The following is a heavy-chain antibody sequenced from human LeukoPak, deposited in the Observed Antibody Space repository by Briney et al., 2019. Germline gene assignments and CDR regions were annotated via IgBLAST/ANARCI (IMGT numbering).Heavy chain of an antibody. V-gene: IGHV1-2*02. CDR3: ARAGHYYDSSGYSTRGAFDI. D-gene: IGHD3-22*01. Sequence: GASVKVSCKASGYTFTSYGISWVRQAPGQGLEWMGWINPNSGGTNYAQKFQGRVTMTRDTSISTAYMELSRLRSDDTAVYYCARAGHYYDSSGYSTRGAFDIWGQGTMVTVSS. CDR1: GYTFTSYG. CDR2: INPNSGGT. J-gene: IGHJ3*02.